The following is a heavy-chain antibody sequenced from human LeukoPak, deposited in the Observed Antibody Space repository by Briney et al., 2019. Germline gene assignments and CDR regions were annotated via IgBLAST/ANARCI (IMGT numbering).Heavy chain of an antibody. CDR3: AASSADTAGAGAFDI. CDR1: GGSISSYY. V-gene: IGHV4-4*07. CDR2: IYTSGST. D-gene: IGHD6-13*01. J-gene: IGHJ3*02. Sequence: SETLSLTCTVSGGSISSYYWSWIRQPAGKGLEWIGRIYTSGSTNYNPSLKSRVTMSVDTSKNQFSLKLSSVTAADTAVYYCAASSADTAGAGAFDIWGQGTMVTVSS.